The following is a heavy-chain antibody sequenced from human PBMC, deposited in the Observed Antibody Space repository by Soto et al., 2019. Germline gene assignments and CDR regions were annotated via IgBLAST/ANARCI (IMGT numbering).Heavy chain of an antibody. Sequence: QVQLEESGGGLVKPGGSLRLSCAAAGFRFSDHYMTWIRQAPGKGLEWVSYISSGSSTIYYAHSVKGRFTISRDNAKNSLYLQMNSLRAEDTAVYYCATSSGALAASFPYYFDYWGHGTLVTVSS. CDR2: ISSGSSTI. CDR1: GFRFSDHY. J-gene: IGHJ4*01. V-gene: IGHV3-11*01. D-gene: IGHD6-19*01. CDR3: ATSSGALAASFPYYFDY.